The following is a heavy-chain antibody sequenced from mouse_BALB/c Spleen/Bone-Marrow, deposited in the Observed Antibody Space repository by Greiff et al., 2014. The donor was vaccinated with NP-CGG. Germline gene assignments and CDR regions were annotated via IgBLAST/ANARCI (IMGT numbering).Heavy chain of an antibody. Sequence: EVKLQESGPELEKPGASVKISCKASGYPFTGYNMNWVKQSNGKSLEWIGNIDPYYGGISYNQKFKDKATLTVDKSSSTAYMQLKSLTSEDSAVYYCARSIEYRPLTYWGQGTLVTVSA. CDR1: GYPFTGYN. D-gene: IGHD2-14*01. CDR3: ARSIEYRPLTY. J-gene: IGHJ3*01. V-gene: IGHV1-39*01. CDR2: IDPYYGGI.